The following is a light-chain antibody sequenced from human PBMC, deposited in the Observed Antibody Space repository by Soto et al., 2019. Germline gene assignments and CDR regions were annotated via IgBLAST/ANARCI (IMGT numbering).Light chain of an antibody. V-gene: IGLV1-40*01. J-gene: IGLJ2*01. Sequence: QSVLTQPPSVSGAPGQRVTISCTGSSSNLGAGSDVHWYQQLPGLAPKLLIFGNTNRPSGVPDRFSGSKSGTSASLAITGLQTGDEADYYCGTWDSSLSAVVFGGGTKLTVL. CDR2: GNT. CDR1: SSNLGAGSD. CDR3: GTWDSSLSAVV.